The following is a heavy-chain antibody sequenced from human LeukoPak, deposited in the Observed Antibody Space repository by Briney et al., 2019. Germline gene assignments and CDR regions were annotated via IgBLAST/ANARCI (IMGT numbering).Heavy chain of an antibody. D-gene: IGHD1-26*01. V-gene: IGHV4-4*02. CDR2: IYHSGST. J-gene: IGHJ4*02. Sequence: SETLSLTCAVSGGSISSSNWWSWVRQPPGKGLEWIGEIYHSGSTNYNPSLKSRVTISVDTSKNQFSLKLSSVTAADTAVYYCARDPWRENYFDYWGQGTLVTVSS. CDR3: ARDPWRENYFDY. CDR1: GGSISSSNW.